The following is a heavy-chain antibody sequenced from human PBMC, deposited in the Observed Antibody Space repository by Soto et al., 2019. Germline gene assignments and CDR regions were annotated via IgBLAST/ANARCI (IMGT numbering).Heavy chain of an antibody. J-gene: IGHJ4*02. CDR3: AKALLSTKGGTNFDY. CDR2: TSDSGGRT. CDR1: GFTFSRYV. Sequence: GGSLRLSCAASGFTFSRYVMSWVRQAPGKGLKWVSSTSDSGGRTDYADPVKGRITVSSDNSENTLYLQMNSLRADDTAVYYCAKALLSTKGGTNFDYWGQGALVTVSS. D-gene: IGHD2-8*01. V-gene: IGHV3-23*01.